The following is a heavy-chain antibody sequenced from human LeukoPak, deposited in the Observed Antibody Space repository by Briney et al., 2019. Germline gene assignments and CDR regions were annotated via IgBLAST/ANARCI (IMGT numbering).Heavy chain of an antibody. CDR1: GFTFSSYS. V-gene: IGHV3-23*01. CDR2: ISDSGGDT. J-gene: IGHJ4*02. CDR3: ARVPGSYYVDFDY. D-gene: IGHD3-10*01. Sequence: GGFLRLSCAASGFTFSSYSMNWVRQAPGRGLEWVSAISDSGGDTYHADSVKGRFTISRDNSKNTLYLQMNSLRAEDTAVYYCARVPGSYYVDFDYWGQGTLVTVSS.